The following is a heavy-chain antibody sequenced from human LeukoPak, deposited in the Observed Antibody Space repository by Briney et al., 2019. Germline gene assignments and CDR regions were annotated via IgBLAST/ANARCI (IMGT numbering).Heavy chain of an antibody. CDR2: ISANNGKT. Sequence: ASVKVSCKASGYTFATYGFCWVRQAPGHGLKWMGWISANNGKTKFAQKFQGRVTMTTDTSTTTAYMELTSLRPDDTAVYYCAKVAGDRLDSWGQGTLVTVSS. D-gene: IGHD6-13*01. V-gene: IGHV1-18*01. CDR1: GYTFATYG. CDR3: AKVAGDRLDS. J-gene: IGHJ4*02.